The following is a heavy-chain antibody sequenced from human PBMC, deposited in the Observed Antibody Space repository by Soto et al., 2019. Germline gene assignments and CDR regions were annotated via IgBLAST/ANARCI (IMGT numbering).Heavy chain of an antibody. D-gene: IGHD1-26*01. CDR3: TRHTYSGSFRGVWFDP. CDR2: IRSKANSYAT. Sequence: HPGGSLRLSCAASGFTFSGSAMHWVRQASGKGLEWVGRIRSKANSYATAYAASVKGRFTISRDDSKNTAYLQMNSLKTEDTAVYYCTRHTYSGSFRGVWFDPWGQGTLVTVSS. J-gene: IGHJ5*02. CDR1: GFTFSGSA. V-gene: IGHV3-73*01.